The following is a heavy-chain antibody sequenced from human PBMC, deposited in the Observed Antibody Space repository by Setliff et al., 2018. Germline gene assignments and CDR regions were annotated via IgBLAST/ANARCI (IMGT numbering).Heavy chain of an antibody. CDR2: ISPYNGNT. D-gene: IGHD3-22*01. CDR1: GYTFIDYG. CDR3: ARERDYDGLNYYGMDV. V-gene: IGHV1-18*01. J-gene: IGHJ6*01. Sequence: ASVKVSCKASGYTFIDYGVSWVRQAPGQGLEWVGWISPYNGNTYYAPKLQDRITMTTDTSTSTAYLEFKSLRSDDTAVYYCARERDYDGLNYYGMDVWGQGTTVTVSS.